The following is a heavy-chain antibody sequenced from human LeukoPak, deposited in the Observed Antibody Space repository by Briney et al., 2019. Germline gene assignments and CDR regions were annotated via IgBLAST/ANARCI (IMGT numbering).Heavy chain of an antibody. J-gene: IGHJ4*02. CDR2: IKSKTDGGTT. V-gene: IGHV3-15*01. Sequence: GGSLRLSCAASGFTFSNAWMSWVRQAPGKGLEWVGRIKSKTDGGTTDYAAPVKGRFTISRGDSKNTLYLQMNSLKAEDTAVYYCTTPYYYGSGSYSSYYFDYWGQGTLVTVSS. CDR3: TTPYYYGSGSYSSYYFDY. CDR1: GFTFSNAW. D-gene: IGHD3-10*01.